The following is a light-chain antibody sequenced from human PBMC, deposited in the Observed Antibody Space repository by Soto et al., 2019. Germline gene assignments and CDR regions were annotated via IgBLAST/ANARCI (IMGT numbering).Light chain of an antibody. CDR3: QHYNNWLGT. V-gene: IGKV3-15*01. J-gene: IGKJ4*01. Sequence: EIVMTQSPATLSVSRGERATLSCRANQAIRSNLAWYQQKPGQAPRLLIYGASTRATGIPDRFSGSGSGTEFTLTISSLQSEDFAVYYCQHYNNWLGTFGGGTKVDIK. CDR1: QAIRSN. CDR2: GAS.